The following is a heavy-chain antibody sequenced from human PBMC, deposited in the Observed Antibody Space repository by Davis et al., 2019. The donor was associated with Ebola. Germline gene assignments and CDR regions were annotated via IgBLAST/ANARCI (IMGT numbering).Heavy chain of an antibody. V-gene: IGHV1-69*04. Sequence: SVKVSCKASGGTFSSYAISWVRQAPGQGLEWMGRIIPILGIANYAQKFQGRVTITADKSTSTAYMELSSLRSEDTAVYYCAKRGGRDGYPGGWYFDYWGQGTLVTVSS. CDR1: GGTFSSYA. CDR3: AKRGGRDGYPGGWYFDY. J-gene: IGHJ4*02. CDR2: IIPILGIA. D-gene: IGHD5-24*01.